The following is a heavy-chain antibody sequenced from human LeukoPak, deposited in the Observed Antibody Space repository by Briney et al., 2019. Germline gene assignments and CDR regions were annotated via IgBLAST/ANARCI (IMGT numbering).Heavy chain of an antibody. D-gene: IGHD6-13*01. CDR3: ARDRGLISAADYFDY. J-gene: IGHJ4*02. V-gene: IGHV3-7*01. CDR2: IKQDESEK. CDR1: GFTFSSYW. Sequence: GGSLRLSCAASGFTFSSYWMSWVRQAPGKGLEWVANIKQDESEKYYVDSLKGRFTISRDNAKNSLYLQMNSLRAEDTAVYSCARDRGLISAADYFDYWGQGTLVTVSS.